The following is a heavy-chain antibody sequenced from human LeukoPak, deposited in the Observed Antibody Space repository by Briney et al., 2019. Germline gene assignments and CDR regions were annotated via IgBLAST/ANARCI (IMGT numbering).Heavy chain of an antibody. CDR3: ARIRDGYNDAYDI. CDR1: GYTFTNYY. D-gene: IGHD5-24*01. J-gene: IGHJ3*02. V-gene: IGHV1-46*01. CDR2: INPGGGNT. Sequence: GASVKVSCKASGYTFTNYYIHWVRQAPGQGLEWMGLINPGGGNTNYAQNFQGRVTMTRGTSASTVYMELSSLRSEDTAIYYCARIRDGYNDAYDIWGRGTVVTVPS.